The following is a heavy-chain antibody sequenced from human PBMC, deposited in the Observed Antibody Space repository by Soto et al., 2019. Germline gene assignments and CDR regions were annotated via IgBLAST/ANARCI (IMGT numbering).Heavy chain of an antibody. CDR1: GYTFTTYD. J-gene: IGHJ4*02. CDR3: XXXXXRDTYGYS. Sequence: QVQLVQSGAEVKKPGASVKVSCKASGYTFTTYDINWVRQAAGQGLEWMGWMDPNSGATGFAQKFQGRVTMTRNTXXXXXXXXXXXXXXXXXAVYXXXXXXXRDTYGYSWGQGTLVTVSS. V-gene: IGHV1-8*01. D-gene: IGHD5-18*01. CDR2: MDPNSGAT.